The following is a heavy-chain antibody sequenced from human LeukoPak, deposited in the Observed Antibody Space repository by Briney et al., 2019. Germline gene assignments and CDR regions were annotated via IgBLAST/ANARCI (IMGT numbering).Heavy chain of an antibody. CDR3: AKGKWKRELLLAAFDI. CDR2: ISGSGGST. V-gene: IGHV3-23*01. Sequence: PGGSLRLSCAASGFTFSSYAMSWVRQAPGKGLEWVSAISGSGGSTYYADSGKGRFTISRDNSKNTLYLQMNSLRAEDTAVYYCAKGKWKRELLLAAFDIWGQGTMVTVSS. D-gene: IGHD1-26*01. CDR1: GFTFSSYA. J-gene: IGHJ3*02.